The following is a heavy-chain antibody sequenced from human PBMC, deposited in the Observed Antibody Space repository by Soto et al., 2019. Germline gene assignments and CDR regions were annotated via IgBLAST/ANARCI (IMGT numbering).Heavy chain of an antibody. J-gene: IGHJ4*02. V-gene: IGHV1-46*01. CDR1: GYSFTTYY. Sequence: ASVKVSCKASGYSFTTYYMHRVRQAPGQGLEWMGIINPSGGSTSYTHNFQGRVTMTRDTSTSTVYMELSSLRSDDTAIYYCARGYFDSWGQGTLVTVSS. CDR2: INPSGGST. CDR3: ARGYFDS.